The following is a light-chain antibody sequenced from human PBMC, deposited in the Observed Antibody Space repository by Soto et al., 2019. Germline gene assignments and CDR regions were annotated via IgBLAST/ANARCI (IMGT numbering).Light chain of an antibody. J-gene: IGLJ2*01. CDR1: RSDIGGYNF. CDR3: TSYRSSSTLAV. CDR2: DVT. Sequence: QSALTQPASVSGSPGQSITISCTGTRSDIGGYNFVSWYQQHPGKAPKLIIYDVTNRPSGVSDRFSGSKSGNTASLTISGLQSDDEADYYCTSYRSSSTLAVFGGGTKLTVL. V-gene: IGLV2-14*03.